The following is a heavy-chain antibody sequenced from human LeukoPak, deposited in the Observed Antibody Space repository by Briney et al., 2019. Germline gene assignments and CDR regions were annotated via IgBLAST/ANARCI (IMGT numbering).Heavy chain of an antibody. CDR2: ISSSGSTI. J-gene: IGHJ6*03. V-gene: IGHV3-11*01. Sequence: GGSLRLSCAASGFTFSDYYMSWIRQAPGKGLEWVSYISSSGSTIYYADSVKGRFTISRDNAKNSLYLQMNSLRAEDTAVYYCARDRVRGASYYYYMDVWGKGTTVTVSS. CDR1: GFTFSDYY. D-gene: IGHD3-10*01. CDR3: ARDRVRGASYYYYMDV.